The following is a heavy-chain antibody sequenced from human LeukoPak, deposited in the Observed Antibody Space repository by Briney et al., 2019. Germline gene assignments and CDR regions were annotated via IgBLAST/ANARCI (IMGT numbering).Heavy chain of an antibody. CDR3: ARIGQWLVEFESDY. CDR2: IFPGDSDT. J-gene: IGHJ4*02. V-gene: IGHV5-51*01. D-gene: IGHD6-19*01. CDR1: GYSFTSYW. Sequence: GGALKISCKGSGYSFTSYWIGWGRQMPGKGREGMGIIFPGDSDTRYSPSFQGQVTISADKSISTAYLQWSSLKASDTAMYYCARIGQWLVEFESDYWGQGTLVTVSS.